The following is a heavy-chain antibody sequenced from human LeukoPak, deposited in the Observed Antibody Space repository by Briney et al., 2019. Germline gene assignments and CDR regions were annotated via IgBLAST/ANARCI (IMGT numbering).Heavy chain of an antibody. CDR2: TYYRSKWYD. D-gene: IGHD1-14*01. Sequence: SQTLSLTCAISGDSVSSNSAAWNWIRQSPSRGLEWLGRTYYRSKWYDAYAESVKSRITIKPDTSRNQFSLQLDSVTAADTAVYYCAGMRITTPTVRTLDYWGQGTLVTVSS. CDR1: GDSVSSNSAA. V-gene: IGHV6-1*01. CDR3: AGMRITTPTVRTLDY. J-gene: IGHJ4*02.